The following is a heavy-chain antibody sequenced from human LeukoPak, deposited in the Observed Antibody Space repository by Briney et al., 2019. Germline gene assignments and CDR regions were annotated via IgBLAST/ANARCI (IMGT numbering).Heavy chain of an antibody. CDR1: GFTFSDYY. CDR2: ISSSGSTI. CDR3: VVYGGNSELGAFDI. Sequence: GGSLRLSCAASGFTFSDYYMSWIRQAPGKGLEWVSYISSSGSTIYYADSVKGRFTISRDNAKNSLYLQMNSLRAEDTAVYYCVVYGGNSELGAFDIWGQGTMVTVSS. V-gene: IGHV3-11*01. J-gene: IGHJ3*02. D-gene: IGHD4-23*01.